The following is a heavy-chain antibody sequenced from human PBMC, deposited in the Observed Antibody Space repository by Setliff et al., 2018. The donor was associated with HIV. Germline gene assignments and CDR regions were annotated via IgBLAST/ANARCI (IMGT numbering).Heavy chain of an antibody. CDR1: GFTFSYYA. D-gene: IGHD6-13*01. CDR2: ITSNGGTK. V-gene: IGHV3-23*01. Sequence: GGSLRLSCAASGFTFSYYAMNWVRQAPGKGLEWVSSITSNGGTKYYADSVRGRFILSRDNSKNMLYLQMNSLRAEDTAVYYCARGGSNSWSPFDYWGQGTLVTVSS. J-gene: IGHJ4*02. CDR3: ARGGSNSWSPFDY.